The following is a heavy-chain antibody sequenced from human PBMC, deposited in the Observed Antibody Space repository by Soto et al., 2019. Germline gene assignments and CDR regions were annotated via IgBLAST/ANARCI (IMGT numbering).Heavy chain of an antibody. D-gene: IGHD2-15*01. V-gene: IGHV3-21*01. J-gene: IGHJ3*02. CDR2: ISSSSSYI. CDR1: GFTFSSYS. CDR3: ARGWGYCSGGSCLRQLAYNWNDRTGDDAFDI. Sequence: EVQLVESGGGLVKPGGSLRLSCAASGFTFSSYSMNWVRQAPGKGLEWVSSISSSSSYIYYADSVKGRFTISRDNAKNSLYLQMNSLRAEDTAVYYCARGWGYCSGGSCLRQLAYNWNDRTGDDAFDIWGQGTMVTVSS.